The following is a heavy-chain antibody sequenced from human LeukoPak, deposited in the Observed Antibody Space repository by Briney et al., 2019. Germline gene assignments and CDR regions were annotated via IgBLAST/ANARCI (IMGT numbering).Heavy chain of an antibody. D-gene: IGHD6-19*01. J-gene: IGHJ2*01. CDR2: IYPGDSDT. Sequence: GESLKISCKGAGYIFTTYWIGWVRQMPGKGLEWMGVIYPGDSDTRYSPSVQGQVTTSADKSISTAYLQWSSLKASDTAMYYCARGPARVAGTNFDLWGRGTLVTVSS. CDR1: GYIFTTYW. V-gene: IGHV5-51*01. CDR3: ARGPARVAGTNFDL.